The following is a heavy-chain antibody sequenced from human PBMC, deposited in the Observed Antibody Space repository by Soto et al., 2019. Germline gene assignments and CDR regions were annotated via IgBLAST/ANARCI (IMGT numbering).Heavy chain of an antibody. CDR3: VRPFVTYYGLGRQGPPLRYYYGMDV. CDR1: GGSFSGYY. J-gene: IGHJ6*02. Sequence: SETLSLTCAVYGGSFSGYYWSWIRQLPGKGLEWIGEINHSGSTNYNPSLKSRVTISVDTSKNQFSLKLSSVTAADTAVYYCVRPFVTYYGLGRQGPPLRYYYGMDVWGQGTTVTVSS. D-gene: IGHD3-10*01. CDR2: INHSGST. V-gene: IGHV4-34*01.